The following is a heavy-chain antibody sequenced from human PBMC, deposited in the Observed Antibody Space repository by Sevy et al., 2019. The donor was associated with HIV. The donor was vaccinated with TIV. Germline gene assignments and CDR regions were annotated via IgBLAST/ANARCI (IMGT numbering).Heavy chain of an antibody. D-gene: IGHD3-9*01. CDR1: GITFSTSG. V-gene: IGHV3-30*18. Sequence: PGGSLRLSCVVSGITFSTSGMHWVRQAPGKGLEWVAVISYHGRDKFDADSVKGRSTISRDNSKNILYLQMVSLRAEDTAVHYCAKDFTGYNGMDVWGEGTMVTVSS. J-gene: IGHJ6*04. CDR3: AKDFTGYNGMDV. CDR2: ISYHGRDK.